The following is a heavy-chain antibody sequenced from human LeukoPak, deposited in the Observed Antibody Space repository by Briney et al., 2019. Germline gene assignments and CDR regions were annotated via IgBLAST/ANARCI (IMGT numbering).Heavy chain of an antibody. CDR1: GFTFSTYA. Sequence: PGGSLRLSCAASGFTFSTYAMTWVRQAPGKGLEWVSGISGSGGSTYYADSVKGRFTISRDDSKNTLYLQMNSLRAEDTAVYYCARRGHSSSWYSDYWGQGTLVTVSS. CDR2: ISGSGGST. D-gene: IGHD6-13*01. J-gene: IGHJ4*02. V-gene: IGHV3-23*01. CDR3: ARRGHSSSWYSDY.